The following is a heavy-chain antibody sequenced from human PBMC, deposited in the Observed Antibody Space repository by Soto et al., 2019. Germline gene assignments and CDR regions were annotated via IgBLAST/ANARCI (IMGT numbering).Heavy chain of an antibody. V-gene: IGHV1-3*01. CDR2: INAGNGNT. CDR3: ARVGSSGYYGPFDY. Sequence: ASVKVSCKASGYTFTSYAMHWVRQAPGQRLEWMGWINAGNGNTKYSQKFQGRVTITRDTSASTAYMELSSLRSEDTAVYYCARVGSSGYYGPFDYWGQGTLVTVSS. D-gene: IGHD3-22*01. CDR1: GYTFTSYA. J-gene: IGHJ4*02.